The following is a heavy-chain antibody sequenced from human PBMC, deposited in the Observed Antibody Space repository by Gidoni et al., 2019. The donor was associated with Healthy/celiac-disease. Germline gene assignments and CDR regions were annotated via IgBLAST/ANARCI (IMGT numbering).Heavy chain of an antibody. CDR2: IVVGSGNT. CDR1: GFTFTSSA. CDR3: AADRYSGSYRFDY. V-gene: IGHV1-58*01. J-gene: IGHJ4*02. Sequence: QMQLVQSGPEVKKPGTSVKVSCKASGFTFTSSAVQWVRQARGQRLEWIGWIVVGSGNTNYAQKFQERVTITRDMSTSTAYMELSSLRSEDTAVYYCAADRYSGSYRFDYWGQGTLVTVSS. D-gene: IGHD1-26*01.